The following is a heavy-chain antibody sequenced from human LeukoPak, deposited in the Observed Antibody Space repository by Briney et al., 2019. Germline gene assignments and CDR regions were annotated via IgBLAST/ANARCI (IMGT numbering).Heavy chain of an antibody. V-gene: IGHV4-34*01. Sequence: SETLSLTCAVYGGSFSGYYWSWIRQPPGKGLELIGEINHSGSTNYNPSLKSRVTISVDTSKNQFSLKLSSVTAADTAVYYCARGHDFWSDTPWVYYYYYYMDVWGKGTTVTVSS. CDR1: GGSFSGYY. J-gene: IGHJ6*03. D-gene: IGHD3-3*01. CDR2: INHSGST. CDR3: ARGHDFWSDTPWVYYYYYYMDV.